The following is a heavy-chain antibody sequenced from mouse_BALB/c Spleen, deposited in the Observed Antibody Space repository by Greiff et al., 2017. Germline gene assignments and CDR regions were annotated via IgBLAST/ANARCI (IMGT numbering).Heavy chain of an antibody. CDR2: IYPGDGDT. V-gene: IGHV1-82*01. CDR1: GYAFSSSW. Sequence: QVQLQQSGPELVKPGASVKISCKASGYAFSSSWMNWVKQRPGQGLEWIGRIYPGDGDTNYNGKFKGKATLTADKSSSTAYMQLSSLTSVDSAVYFCARSYYYGSSLYWYFDDWGEGTTVTVSS. CDR3: ARSYYYGSSLYWYFDD. J-gene: IGHJ1*01. D-gene: IGHD1-1*01.